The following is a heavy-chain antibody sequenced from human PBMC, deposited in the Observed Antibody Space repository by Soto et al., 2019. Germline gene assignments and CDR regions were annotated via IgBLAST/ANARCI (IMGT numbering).Heavy chain of an antibody. CDR3: ARDSVSYGPGVNDY. D-gene: IGHD5-18*01. V-gene: IGHV3-53*01. Sequence: EVQLVESGGGLVQPGGSLRLSCAASGFTVSSSYMSWVRQAPGKGLDWVSIIYADGSTYYADSVKGRFTISRDHSKNTRYLHMNSLRDEDTAIYYCARDSVSYGPGVNDYWGQGTLVAVSS. J-gene: IGHJ4*02. CDR2: IYADGST. CDR1: GFTVSSSY.